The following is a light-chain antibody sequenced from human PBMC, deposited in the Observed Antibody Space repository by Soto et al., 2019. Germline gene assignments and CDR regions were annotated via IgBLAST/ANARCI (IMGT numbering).Light chain of an antibody. CDR1: SSNIGNHY. CDR3: AAWDDSLTGL. CDR2: RSN. J-gene: IGLJ3*02. V-gene: IGLV1-47*01. Sequence: QSVLTQPPSASGTPGQRVTISCSGSSSNIGNHYVYWYQQLPGTAPKLLIYRSNQRPSGVPDRFSGSKSGTSASLAISGLRSEDEADYYCAAWDDSLTGLFGGGTKVTVL.